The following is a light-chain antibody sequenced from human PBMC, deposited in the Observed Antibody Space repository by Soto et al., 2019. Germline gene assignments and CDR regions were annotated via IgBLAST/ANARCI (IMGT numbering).Light chain of an antibody. CDR2: DVY. J-gene: IGLJ1*01. CDR1: STDVGAYNY. CDR3: CSYGGSFYV. Sequence: QSALTQPRSVSGSPGQSVTISCTGTSTDVGAYNYVSWYQQHPGKAPKLIISDVYERPSGVPDRFSGSKSANTASLTISGLQAEDEADYYCCSYGGSFYVFGTGTKATVL. V-gene: IGLV2-11*01.